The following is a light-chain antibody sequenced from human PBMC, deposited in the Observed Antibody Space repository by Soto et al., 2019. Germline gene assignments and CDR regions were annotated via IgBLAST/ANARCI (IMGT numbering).Light chain of an antibody. CDR2: DVS. CDR3: SSYTSSSSLV. J-gene: IGLJ2*01. Sequence: QSALTQPASVSGSPGQSSTISCTGTSSDVGGSNYVSWYQQHPGKAPKLMIYDVSNRPSGVSNRFSGSKSGNTASLTISGLQADDEADYYCSSYTSSSSLVFGGGTKLTVL. CDR1: SSDVGGSNY. V-gene: IGLV2-14*01.